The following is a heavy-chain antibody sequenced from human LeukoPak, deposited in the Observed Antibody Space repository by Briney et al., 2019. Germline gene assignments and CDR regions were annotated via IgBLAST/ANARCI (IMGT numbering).Heavy chain of an antibody. D-gene: IGHD3-22*01. J-gene: IGHJ5*02. CDR3: ARDPMKYYYDSSGYYYMGWFDP. V-gene: IGHV1-69*04. Sequence: SVKVSCKASGGTFSSYAISWVRQAPGRGLEWMGRIIPILGIANYAQKFQGRVTITADKSTSTAYMELSSLRSEDTAVYYCARDPMKYYYDSSGYYYMGWFDPWGQGTLVTVSS. CDR1: GGTFSSYA. CDR2: IIPILGIA.